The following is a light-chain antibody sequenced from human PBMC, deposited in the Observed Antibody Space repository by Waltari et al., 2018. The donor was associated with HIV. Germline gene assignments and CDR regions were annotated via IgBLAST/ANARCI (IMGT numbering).Light chain of an antibody. CDR2: END. CDR3: GTWDSSLSGAL. CDR1: SSNIGSHY. Sequence: QSVLTQPPSVSAAPGQKVTISCSGSSSNIGSHYVSWYHQLPGTAPKLLIYENDKLPSGIPARFSGSKSDTSATLVITGLQTGDEADYYCGTWDSSLSGALFGGGTKVTVL. J-gene: IGLJ3*02. V-gene: IGLV1-51*02.